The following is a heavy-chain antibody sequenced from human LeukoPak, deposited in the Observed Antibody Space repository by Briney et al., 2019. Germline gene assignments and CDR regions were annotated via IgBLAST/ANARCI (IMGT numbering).Heavy chain of an antibody. V-gene: IGHV4-39*07. J-gene: IGHJ6*03. CDR2: IYYSGST. CDR1: GGSISSSSYY. CDR3: ARVLAAAGKGGYYYYYYMDV. Sequence: SDPLSLPCTVSGGSISSSSYYWPWVRQPPAKGLEGIGSIYYSGSTYYNPSLKSRVTISVDTSKNQCSLKLSSVTAADTAVYYCARVLAAAGKGGYYYYYYMDVWGKGTTVTVSS. D-gene: IGHD6-13*01.